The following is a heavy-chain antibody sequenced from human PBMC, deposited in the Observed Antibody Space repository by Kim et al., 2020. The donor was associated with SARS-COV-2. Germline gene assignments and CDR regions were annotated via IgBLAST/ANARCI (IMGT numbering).Heavy chain of an antibody. CDR2: FDPEDGET. D-gene: IGHD2-2*01. CDR1: GYTLTELS. CDR3: ATGQTIVVVPAAIRSYYYYYGMDV. J-gene: IGHJ6*02. V-gene: IGHV1-24*01. Sequence: ASVKVSCKVSGYTLTELSMHWVRQAPGKGLEWMGGFDPEDGETIYAQTFQGRVTMTEDTSTDTAYMELSSLRSEDTAVYYCATGQTIVVVPAAIRSYYYYYGMDVWGQGTTVTVSS.